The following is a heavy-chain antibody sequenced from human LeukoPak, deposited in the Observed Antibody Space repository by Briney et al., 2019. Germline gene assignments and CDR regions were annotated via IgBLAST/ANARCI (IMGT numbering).Heavy chain of an antibody. V-gene: IGHV3-30*02. J-gene: IGHJ4*02. CDR2: IWYDGTNK. Sequence: GGSLRLSCAASGFTFSNYGMHWVRQAPGKGLEWVAVIWYDGTNKYYADSVKGRFTISRDNSKNTLYLQMNSLRAEDTAVYYCAKDQGYYDSSGYPPDYWGQGTLVTVSS. CDR1: GFTFSNYG. CDR3: AKDQGYYDSSGYPPDY. D-gene: IGHD3-22*01.